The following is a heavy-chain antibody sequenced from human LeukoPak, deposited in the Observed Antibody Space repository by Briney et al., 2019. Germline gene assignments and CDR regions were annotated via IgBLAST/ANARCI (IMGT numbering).Heavy chain of an antibody. V-gene: IGHV4-34*01. Sequence: PSEALSLTCAVYGGSFSGYYWSWIRQPPGKGLEWSGEINHTGSTNYNSSLTSRVTISLDTSKNQFSLKLSSVTAADTAVYYCARGLPSYSGSRREGFDPWGQGTLVTVSS. J-gene: IGHJ5*02. CDR2: INHTGST. CDR3: ARGLPSYSGSRREGFDP. CDR1: GGSFSGYY. D-gene: IGHD3-10*01.